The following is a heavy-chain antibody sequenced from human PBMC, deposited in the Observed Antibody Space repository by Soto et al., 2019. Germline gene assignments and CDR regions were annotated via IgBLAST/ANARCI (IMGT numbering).Heavy chain of an antibody. D-gene: IGHD4-17*01. CDR3: ARGLPGYYGMDV. Sequence: EVQVVESGGDLVERGGPLRLSCAASGCPYSSFWIHWLRHAPGRGLVWVSRIKGDGSRTDYADSVKGRFTISRDNAKNTVHLQMNSLRDEDTAVYYCARGLPGYYGMDVWGQGTTVTVSS. CDR2: IKGDGSRT. J-gene: IGHJ6*02. V-gene: IGHV3-74*01. CDR1: GCPYSSFW.